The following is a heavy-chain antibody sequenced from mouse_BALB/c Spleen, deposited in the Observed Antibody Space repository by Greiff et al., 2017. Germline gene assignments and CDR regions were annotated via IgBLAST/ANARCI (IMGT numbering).Heavy chain of an antibody. V-gene: IGHV5-6*01. CDR2: ISSGGSYT. D-gene: IGHD1-1*01. J-gene: IGHJ4*01. CDR1: GFTFSSYG. Sequence: EVHLVESGGDLVKPGGSLKLSCAASGFTFSSYGMSWVRQTPDKRLEWVATISSGGSYTYYPDSVKGRFTISRDNAKNTLYLQMSSLKSEDTAMYYCARQRGITTVASMDYWGQGTSVTVSS. CDR3: ARQRGITTVASMDY.